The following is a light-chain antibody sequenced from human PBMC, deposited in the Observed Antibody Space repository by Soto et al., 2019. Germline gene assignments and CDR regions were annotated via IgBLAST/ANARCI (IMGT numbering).Light chain of an antibody. CDR2: GAS. CDR1: QNFXTN. Sequence: LTQYPATLSVSRGERATLSCRASQNFXTNLSWYQQEPGQAPRVLXDGASTRATGSPARLSGSGSGTEFTLTINSLQSEDFAIYYCQQYNNWTGTFGQGTKVDIK. CDR3: QQYNNWTGT. V-gene: IGKV3-15*01. J-gene: IGKJ1*01.